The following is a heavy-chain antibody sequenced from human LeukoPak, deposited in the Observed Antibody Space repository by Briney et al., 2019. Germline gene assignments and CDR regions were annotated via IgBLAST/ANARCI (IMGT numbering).Heavy chain of an antibody. CDR2: IGASDGYT. V-gene: IGHV3-23*01. D-gene: IGHD6-19*01. CDR1: GFSLSTFA. Sequence: GGSLRLSCVASGFSLSTFAMSWVRQSPEKGLEWVSAIGASDGYTYHADSVKGRFTMSRDNSKNTLYLQMNSLRAEDTAVYYCAKSYAVAGFFDYWGQGTLVTVSS. CDR3: AKSYAVAGFFDY. J-gene: IGHJ4*02.